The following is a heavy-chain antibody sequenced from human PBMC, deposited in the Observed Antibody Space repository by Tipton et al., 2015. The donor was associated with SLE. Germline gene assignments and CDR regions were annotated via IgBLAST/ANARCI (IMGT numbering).Heavy chain of an antibody. CDR2: INHSGIT. J-gene: IGHJ3*01. CDR1: GGSFSGYY. CDR3: AREARRTWRAFDV. Sequence: TLSLTCAVYGGSFSGYYWSWIRQSPGKGLEWIGEINHSGITTYNTSLKSRVTISVDTSKNQFSLKVMSVTAADTAVYYCAREARRTWRAFDVWGHGTLVTVSS. V-gene: IGHV4-34*01.